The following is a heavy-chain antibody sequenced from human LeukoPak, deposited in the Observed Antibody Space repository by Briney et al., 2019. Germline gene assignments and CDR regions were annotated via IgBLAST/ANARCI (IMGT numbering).Heavy chain of an antibody. V-gene: IGHV3-7*01. CDR1: GFTFSNYW. D-gene: IGHD3-10*01. Sequence: GGSLRLSCAASGFTFSNYWMTWVRQAPGKGLEWVSNIKQDGSEKYYVDSVKGRFTISRDNAKNSLYLQMNSLRAEDTAVYYCARDGSGSYYPWMWGQGTLVTVSS. CDR3: ARDGSGSYYPWM. CDR2: IKQDGSEK. J-gene: IGHJ4*02.